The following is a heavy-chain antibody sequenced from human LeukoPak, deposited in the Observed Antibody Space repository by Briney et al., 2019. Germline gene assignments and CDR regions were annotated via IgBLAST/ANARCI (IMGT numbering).Heavy chain of an antibody. CDR3: ARGRKYFDLYPFDY. CDR2: INHSGYT. Sequence: PSETLSLTCAVYGGSFSGYYWSWIRQPPGKGLEWIGEINHSGYTNYNPSLKSRVTISVDTSKNQFSLKLSSVTAAETAVYYCARGRKYFDLYPFDYWGQETLVTVSS. V-gene: IGHV4-34*01. CDR1: GGSFSGYY. D-gene: IGHD3-9*01. J-gene: IGHJ4*02.